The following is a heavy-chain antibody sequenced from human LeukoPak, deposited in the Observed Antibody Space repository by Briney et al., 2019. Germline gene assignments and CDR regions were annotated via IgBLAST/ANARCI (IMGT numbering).Heavy chain of an antibody. J-gene: IGHJ4*02. CDR1: AFTFSSYG. CDR2: ISYDGSDK. V-gene: IGHV3-30*18. CDR3: AKDISGGDCPDY. D-gene: IGHD2-21*02. Sequence: GGSLRLSCAASAFTFSSYGMHWVRQAPGKGLEWVALISYDGSDKYYADSVKGRFTISRDNSKNTLYLQMNSLRAEDTAVYYCAKDISGGDCPDYWGQGTLVTVSS.